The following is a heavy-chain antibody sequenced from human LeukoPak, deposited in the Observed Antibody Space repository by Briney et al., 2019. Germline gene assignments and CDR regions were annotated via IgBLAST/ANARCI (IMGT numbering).Heavy chain of an antibody. D-gene: IGHD3-10*01. CDR1: GYIFTGYC. CDR2: FYPNSGGT. CDR3: AREPSGSGSFDY. Sequence: ASVTVSCKASGYIFTGYCMHWVRQAPGQGLERMGYFYPNSGGTNYAQRFQGRVTMTWDTSISTAYMELTSLRSDDTAVYHCAREPSGSGSFDYWGQGALVTVSS. J-gene: IGHJ4*02. V-gene: IGHV1-2*02.